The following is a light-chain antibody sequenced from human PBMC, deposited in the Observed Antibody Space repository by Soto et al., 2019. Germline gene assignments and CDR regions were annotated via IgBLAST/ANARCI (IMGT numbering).Light chain of an antibody. V-gene: IGKV3-15*01. Sequence: EIVMTQSPATLSVSPGERATLSCRASQSVSSNLAWYQQKPGQAPRLLIYGAYTRATGIPARFSGSGSGTEFPLTFSSLQSEDFDVYYCQQYNSWPPRFGKGTKV. CDR2: GAY. CDR1: QSVSSN. CDR3: QQYNSWPPR. J-gene: IGKJ1*01.